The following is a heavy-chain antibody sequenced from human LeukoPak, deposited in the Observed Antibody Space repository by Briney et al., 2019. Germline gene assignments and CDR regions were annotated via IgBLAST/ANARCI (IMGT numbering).Heavy chain of an antibody. CDR2: IRYDGSNK. Sequence: GGSLRLSCAASGFTFSSYGMHWVRQAPGKGLEWVAFIRYDGSNKYYADSVKGRFTISRDNSKNTLYLQMNSLRAEDTAVYYCARGRGPYYYYYYYMDVWGKGTTVTVSS. D-gene: IGHD5-24*01. V-gene: IGHV3-30*02. CDR3: ARGRGPYYYYYYYMDV. J-gene: IGHJ6*03. CDR1: GFTFSSYG.